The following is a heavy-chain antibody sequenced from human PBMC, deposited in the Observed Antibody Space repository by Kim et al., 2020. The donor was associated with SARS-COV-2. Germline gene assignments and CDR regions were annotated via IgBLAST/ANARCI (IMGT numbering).Heavy chain of an antibody. CDR2: ISGSGGST. D-gene: IGHD2-2*01. CDR1: GFTFSSYA. Sequence: GGSLRLSCAASGFTFSSYAMSWVRQAPGKGLEWVSAISGSGGSTYYADSVKGRFTISRDNSKNTLYLQMNSLRAEDTAVYYCAKEGFRALGYCSSTSCKRPNWGQGTLVTVSS. J-gene: IGHJ4*02. V-gene: IGHV3-23*01. CDR3: AKEGFRALGYCSSTSCKRPN.